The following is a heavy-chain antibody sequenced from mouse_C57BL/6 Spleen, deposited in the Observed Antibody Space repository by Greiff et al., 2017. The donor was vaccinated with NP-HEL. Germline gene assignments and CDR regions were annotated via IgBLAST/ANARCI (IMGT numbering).Heavy chain of an antibody. Sequence: QVQLKQSGAELVKPGASVKISCKASGYAFSSYWMNWVKQRPGKGLEWIGQIYPGDGDTNYNGKFKGKATLTADKSSSTAYMQLSSLTSEDSAVYFCARSDSPYAMDYWGQGTSVTVSS. CDR1: GYAFSSYW. J-gene: IGHJ4*01. CDR3: ARSDSPYAMDY. D-gene: IGHD2-12*01. V-gene: IGHV1-80*01. CDR2: IYPGDGDT.